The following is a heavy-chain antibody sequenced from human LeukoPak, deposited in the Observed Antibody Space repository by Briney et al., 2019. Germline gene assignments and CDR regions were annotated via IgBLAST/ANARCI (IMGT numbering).Heavy chain of an antibody. Sequence: PGGSLRLSCVASGFTFAAYPMHWVRQVPGKGLEWVSLIRGNGAGTFYTDSVKGRFTISRDNSKNTLYLQMTSLTTDDTALYYCARDPGSSGSAWAANLFDPWGRGTLVTVSS. D-gene: IGHD3-10*01. CDR3: ARDPGSSGSAWAANLFDP. V-gene: IGHV3-43*02. CDR1: GFTFAAYP. CDR2: IRGNGAGT. J-gene: IGHJ5*02.